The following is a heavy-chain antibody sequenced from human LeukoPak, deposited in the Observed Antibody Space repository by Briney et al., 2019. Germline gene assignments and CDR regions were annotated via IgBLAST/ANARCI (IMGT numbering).Heavy chain of an antibody. V-gene: IGHV1-69*05. D-gene: IGHD5-12*01. J-gene: IGHJ4*02. Sequence: ASVKVSCKASGATFSSYAISWVRQAPGQGIEWMGGIIPIFGTANYAQKFQGRVTITTDESTSTAYMELSSLRSEDTAVYYCASSGYSGYDYEVYWGQGTLVTVSS. CDR3: ASSGYSGYDYEVY. CDR1: GATFSSYA. CDR2: IIPIFGTA.